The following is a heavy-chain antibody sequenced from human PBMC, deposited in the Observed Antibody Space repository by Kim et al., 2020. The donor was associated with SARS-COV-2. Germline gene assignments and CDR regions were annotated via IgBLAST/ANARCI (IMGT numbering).Heavy chain of an antibody. CDR2: IKQDGSEK. D-gene: IGHD3-10*01. CDR3: ARGVYYYGSGSYFQEPPFDY. Sequence: GGSLRLSCAASGFTFSSYWMSWVRQAPGKGLEWVANIKQDGSEKYYVDSVKGRFTISRDNAKNSLYLQMNSLRAEDTAVYYCARGVYYYGSGSYFQEPPFDYWGQGTLVTVSS. CDR1: GFTFSSYW. J-gene: IGHJ4*02. V-gene: IGHV3-7*03.